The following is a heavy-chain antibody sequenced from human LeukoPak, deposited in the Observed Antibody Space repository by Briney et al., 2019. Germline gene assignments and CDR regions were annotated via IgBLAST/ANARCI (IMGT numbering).Heavy chain of an antibody. CDR1: GFTFSNAW. J-gene: IGHJ4*02. CDR3: AKSPRREPDFDY. Sequence: GGSLRLSCAASGFTFSNAWMNWVRQAPGKGLEWVSAISGSGGNTYYADSVKGRFTISRDNSKNMLYLQMNNLRVEDTAVYYCAKSPRREPDFDYWGQGTLVTVSS. D-gene: IGHD1-26*01. CDR2: ISGSGGNT. V-gene: IGHV3-23*01.